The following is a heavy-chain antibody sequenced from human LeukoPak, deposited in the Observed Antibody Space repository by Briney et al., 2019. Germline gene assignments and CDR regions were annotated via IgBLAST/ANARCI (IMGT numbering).Heavy chain of an antibody. D-gene: IGHD4-23*01. Sequence: GGSLRLSCPASGFTFDDYGMSWVRQAPGKGLEWVSGINWNGGSTGYADSVKGRFTISRDNAKNSLYLQMNSLRAEDTALYYCARVLGYGGNRYYYYMDVWGKGTTVTVSS. V-gene: IGHV3-20*04. CDR3: ARVLGYGGNRYYYYMDV. CDR1: GFTFDDYG. CDR2: INWNGGST. J-gene: IGHJ6*03.